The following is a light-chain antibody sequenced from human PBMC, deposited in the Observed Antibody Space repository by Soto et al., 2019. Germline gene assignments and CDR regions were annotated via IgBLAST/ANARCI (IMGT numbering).Light chain of an antibody. Sequence: DIQMTQSPSSLSASVGDRVTITCRASQSISNYLNWYQQKPGKAPKLLMFAASSLQSGVPSRFSGGGSGTEFTLTISSLQPEDFATYYCQQCYSTPRTFGQGTKVEIK. V-gene: IGKV1-39*01. CDR2: AAS. CDR1: QSISNY. CDR3: QQCYSTPRT. J-gene: IGKJ1*01.